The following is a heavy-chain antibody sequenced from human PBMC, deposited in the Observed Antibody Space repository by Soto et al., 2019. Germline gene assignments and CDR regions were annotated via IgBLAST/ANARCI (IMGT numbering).Heavy chain of an antibody. J-gene: IGHJ4*02. Sequence: SETLSLTCTVSGGSISSYYWSWIRQPPGKGLEWIGYIYYSGSTNYNPSLKSRVTISVDTSKNQFSLKLSSVTAADTAVYYCARDLKNWGQGTLVTVSS. CDR1: GGSISSYY. CDR3: ARDLKN. CDR2: IYYSGST. V-gene: IGHV4-59*01.